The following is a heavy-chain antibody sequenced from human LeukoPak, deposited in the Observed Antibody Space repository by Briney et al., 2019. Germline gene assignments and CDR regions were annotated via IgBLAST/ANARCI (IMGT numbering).Heavy chain of an antibody. Sequence: GGSLRLSCTTSGFTFGDYAISWFRQAPGKGLEWVGFIRSKVYGGTTEYAASVKGRFTILRDDSKSIAYLQMNSLKTEDTAVYYCTRGRLTRSWFDPWGQGTLVTVSS. CDR2: IRSKVYGGTT. CDR3: TRGRLTRSWFDP. D-gene: IGHD2-2*01. V-gene: IGHV3-49*03. J-gene: IGHJ5*02. CDR1: GFTFGDYA.